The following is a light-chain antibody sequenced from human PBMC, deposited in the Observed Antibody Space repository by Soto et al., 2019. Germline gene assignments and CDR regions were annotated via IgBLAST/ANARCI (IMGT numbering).Light chain of an antibody. CDR3: QKYNSAPWT. V-gene: IGKV1-27*01. Sequence: DIQMTQSPSSLSASVGYRFTITCRASQGISNYLVWYQQKPGKVPKLLIYAASTLQSGVPSRFSGSGSGTDFTLTISSLQPEDVATYYCQKYNSAPWTFGQGTKVDIK. J-gene: IGKJ1*01. CDR2: AAS. CDR1: QGISNY.